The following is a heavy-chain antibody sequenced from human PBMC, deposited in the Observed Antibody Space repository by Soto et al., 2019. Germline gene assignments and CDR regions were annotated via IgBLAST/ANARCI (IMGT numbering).Heavy chain of an antibody. V-gene: IGHV5-51*01. CDR1: GYSFTSYL. CDR2: IYPGDSDT. Sequence: PGESLKISCKVSGYSFTSYLIGWLRQMPGKVLEWMGIIYPGDSDTRYSPSFQGQVTISADKSISTAYLQWSSLKASDTAMYYCARHGGGMDTLEMAFNIWGQGTRVTVSS. CDR3: ARHGGGMDTLEMAFNI. J-gene: IGHJ3*02. D-gene: IGHD5-18*01.